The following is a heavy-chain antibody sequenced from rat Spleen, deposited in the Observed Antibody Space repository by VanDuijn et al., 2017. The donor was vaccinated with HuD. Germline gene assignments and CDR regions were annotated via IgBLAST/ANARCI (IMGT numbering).Heavy chain of an antibody. CDR3: ATRNYGYNYFDY. D-gene: IGHD1-9*01. CDR2: ISYDGSNT. V-gene: IGHV5-29*01. Sequence: EVQLVESDGGLVQPGRSLKLSCAVSGFTFSDNYMAWVRQAPTKGLEWVATISYDGSNTYYRYSVKGRFTISRDKAKSTLNLHMDSLRSEDTAIYYCATRNYGYNYFDYWGQGVMVTVSS. J-gene: IGHJ2*01. CDR1: GFTFSDNY.